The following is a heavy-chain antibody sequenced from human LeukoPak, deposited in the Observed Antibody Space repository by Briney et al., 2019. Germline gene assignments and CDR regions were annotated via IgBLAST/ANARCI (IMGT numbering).Heavy chain of an antibody. CDR1: GGSISSGSYY. J-gene: IGHJ4*02. Sequence: PSQTLSLTCTVSGGSISSGSYYWGWIRQPPGKGPEWIGGIYYTGSTYYNPSHKSRVTVSIDKSKNQFSLNLISVTAADTAVYYCARVRGVASYFDYWGQGTLVTVSS. CDR3: ARVRGVASYFDY. D-gene: IGHD3-16*01. CDR2: IYYTGST. V-gene: IGHV4-39*07.